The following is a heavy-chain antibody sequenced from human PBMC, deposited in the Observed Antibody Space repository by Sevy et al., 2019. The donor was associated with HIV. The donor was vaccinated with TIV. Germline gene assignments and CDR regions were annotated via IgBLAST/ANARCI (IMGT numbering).Heavy chain of an antibody. CDR3: ARAYSSGWYPPVGY. V-gene: IGHV3-11*01. Sequence: GGSLRLSCAASGFTFSDYYMSWIRQAPGKGLEWVSYISSSGSTIYYADSVKGRFTISRDNAKNSLYLQMNSLRAEDTAVYYCARAYSSGWYPPVGYWCQGTLVTVSS. CDR2: ISSSGSTI. CDR1: GFTFSDYY. J-gene: IGHJ4*02. D-gene: IGHD6-19*01.